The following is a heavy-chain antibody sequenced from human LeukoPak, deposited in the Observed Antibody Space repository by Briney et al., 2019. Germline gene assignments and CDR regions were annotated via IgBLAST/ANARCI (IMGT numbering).Heavy chain of an antibody. D-gene: IGHD2-8*02. CDR1: GDSISSYY. V-gene: IGHV4-59*01. Sequence: PSETLSLTCTVSGDSISSYYWSWIRQPPGKGLEWIGYIYHSRSTNYNPSLKSRVTMSLDTSKNQFSLNLSSMTAADTAVYYCASAKNWWYFDHWGQGTLVTVST. J-gene: IGHJ4*02. CDR2: IYHSRST. CDR3: ASAKNWWYFDH.